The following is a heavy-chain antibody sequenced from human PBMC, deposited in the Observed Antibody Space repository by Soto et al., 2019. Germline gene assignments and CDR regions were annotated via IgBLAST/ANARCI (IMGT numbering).Heavy chain of an antibody. D-gene: IGHD1-1*01. CDR2: IYYSGST. CDR1: GVSISSGGYY. V-gene: IGHV4-31*03. J-gene: IGHJ4*02. Sequence: QVQLQESGPGMVKPSQTLSLTCTVSGVSISSGGYYWSWIRQHPGKGLEWIGYIYYSGSTYYNPSLKSRVTISVDTSKNQFSLKLSSVTAADTAVYYGARSQLEVPGSLDYWGQGTLVTVSS. CDR3: ARSQLEVPGSLDY.